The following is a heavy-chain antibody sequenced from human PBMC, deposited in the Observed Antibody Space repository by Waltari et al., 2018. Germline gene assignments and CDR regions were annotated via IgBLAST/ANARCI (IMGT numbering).Heavy chain of an antibody. CDR3: ARGRSYGAPLLALGYYGMDV. Sequence: QVQLQQWGAGLLKPSETLSLTCAVYGGSFSGYYWSWIRQPPGKGLEWIGEINHSGITNYNPSLKRRVTISVDTFKNQFSLKLSSVTAADTAVYYCARGRSYGAPLLALGYYGMDVWGQGTTVIVSS. CDR1: GGSFSGYY. J-gene: IGHJ6*02. V-gene: IGHV4-34*01. D-gene: IGHD1-26*01. CDR2: INHSGIT.